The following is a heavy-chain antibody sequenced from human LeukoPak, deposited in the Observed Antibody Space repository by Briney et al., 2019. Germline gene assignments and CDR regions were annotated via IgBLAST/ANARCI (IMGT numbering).Heavy chain of an antibody. CDR2: MYYSGST. D-gene: IGHD5-24*01. V-gene: IGHV4-39*01. CDR1: GGSISNSSYY. CDR3: ARHGRMGTINPSY. J-gene: IGHJ4*02. Sequence: SENLSLTCTVSGGSISNSSYYWGWIRQPPGKGLEWIGSMYYSGSTYYNPSLKSRATISVDTSKNQFSLKLSSATAADTAVYYCARHGRMGTINPSYWGQGTLVTVSS.